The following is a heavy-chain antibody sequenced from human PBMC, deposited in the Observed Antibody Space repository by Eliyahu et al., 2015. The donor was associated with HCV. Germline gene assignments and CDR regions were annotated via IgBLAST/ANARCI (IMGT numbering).Heavy chain of an antibody. CDR1: GFTFNTYN. D-gene: IGHD1-26*01. V-gene: IGHV3-21*01. J-gene: IGHJ6*02. CDR2: ISSSSSYI. CDR3: ARDWLAGGIGNGMDV. Sequence: EVQVVESGGGLVKPGGSLRLSCAASGFTFNTYNMNWVRQAPGKGLEWVPSISSSSSYIYYAGSVKGRFTISRDNAKNSLFLQMNSLRAEDTAVYYCARDWLAGGIGNGMDVWGQGTTVTVSS.